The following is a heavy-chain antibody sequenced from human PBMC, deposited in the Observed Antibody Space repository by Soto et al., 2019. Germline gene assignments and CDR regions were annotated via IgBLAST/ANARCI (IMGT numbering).Heavy chain of an antibody. J-gene: IGHJ4*02. V-gene: IGHV4-39*01. Sequence: QLQLQESGPGLVKPSETLSLTCTVSGGSFSSSSYYWGWIRQPPGKRLEWIGGMYYSVSTYFNPSLKSRVTISVDTSKNQFSLKLSSVTAADTAVYYCARWYGSEVFDYWGQGTLVTVSS. CDR3: ARWYGSEVFDY. CDR1: GGSFSSSSYY. CDR2: MYYSVST. D-gene: IGHD3-10*01.